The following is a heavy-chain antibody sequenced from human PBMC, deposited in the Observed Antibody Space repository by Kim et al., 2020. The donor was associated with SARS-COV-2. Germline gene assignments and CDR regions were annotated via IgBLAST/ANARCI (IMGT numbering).Heavy chain of an antibody. J-gene: IGHJ4*02. Sequence: GGSLRLSCAASGFTFSSFAMSWVRQAPEKGLEWVSAISGTGGTTAYADSVKGRFTISRDTSRSTLYLQMNTLRAEDTAVYYCARRSGWHFDNWGQGTLVT. CDR2: ISGTGGTT. V-gene: IGHV3-23*01. D-gene: IGHD6-25*01. CDR3: ARRSGWHFDN. CDR1: GFTFSSFA.